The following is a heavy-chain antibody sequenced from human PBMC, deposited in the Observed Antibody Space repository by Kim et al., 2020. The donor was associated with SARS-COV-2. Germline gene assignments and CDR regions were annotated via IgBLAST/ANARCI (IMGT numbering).Heavy chain of an antibody. Sequence: GGSLRLSCAASGFTFSSYAMSWVRQAPGKGLEWVSAISGSGGSTYYADSLKGRFTISRDNSKNTLYLQMNSLRAEDTAVYYCAKDKSATSRFDYWGQGTLVTVSS. V-gene: IGHV3-23*01. CDR2: ISGSGGST. J-gene: IGHJ4*02. CDR3: AKDKSATSRFDY. D-gene: IGHD2-15*01. CDR1: GFTFSSYA.